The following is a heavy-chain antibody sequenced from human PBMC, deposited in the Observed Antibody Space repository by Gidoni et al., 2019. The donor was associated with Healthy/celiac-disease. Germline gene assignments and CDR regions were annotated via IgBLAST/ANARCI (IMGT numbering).Heavy chain of an antibody. D-gene: IGHD2-2*01. Sequence: QVQLVQSGAEVKKPGSSVKVSCKASGGTFSSSAISWVRQAPGQGLEWMGGIIPIFGTANYAQKFQGRVTITADESTSTAYMELSSLRSEDTAVYYCARAHHCSSTSCYYYYGMDVWGQGTTVTVSS. J-gene: IGHJ6*02. CDR1: GGTFSSSA. CDR3: ARAHHCSSTSCYYYYGMDV. V-gene: IGHV1-69*01. CDR2: IIPIFGTA.